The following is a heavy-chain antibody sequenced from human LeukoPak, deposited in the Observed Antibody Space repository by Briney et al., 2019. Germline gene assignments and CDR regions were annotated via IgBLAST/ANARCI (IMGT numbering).Heavy chain of an antibody. Sequence: SETLSLTCTVSGASVSGYYWGWIRQPPGKGLEWIGSIYHSGSTYYNPSLKSRVTISVDTSKNQFSLKLSSVTAADTAVYYCASGDYYDSSGYPFDYWGQGTLVTVSS. D-gene: IGHD3-22*01. CDR1: GASVSGYY. V-gene: IGHV4-38-2*02. CDR3: ASGDYYDSSGYPFDY. J-gene: IGHJ4*02. CDR2: IYHSGST.